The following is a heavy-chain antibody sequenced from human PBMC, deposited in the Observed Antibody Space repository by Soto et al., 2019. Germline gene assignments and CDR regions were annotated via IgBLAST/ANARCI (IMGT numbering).Heavy chain of an antibody. J-gene: IGHJ4*02. CDR3: ARDTAGMDYCDF. V-gene: IGHV4-31*03. CDR1: GGSIRSGGYY. CDR2: IYYSGST. Sequence: TSETLSLTCTVSGGSIRSGGYYWSWIRQRPGKGLEWIGYIYYSGSTYYSPSLKSRVTISVDTSKNQFSLQLSSVTAADTAVYYCARDTAGMDYCDFWGQGTLVTVSS. D-gene: IGHD5-18*01.